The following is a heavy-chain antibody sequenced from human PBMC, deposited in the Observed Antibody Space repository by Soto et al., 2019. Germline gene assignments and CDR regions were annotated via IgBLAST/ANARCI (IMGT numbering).Heavy chain of an antibody. D-gene: IGHD3-10*01. V-gene: IGHV3-15*01. Sequence: GGSLRLSCAASGFTFSNAWMSWVRQAPGKGLEWVGRIKSKTDGGTTDYAAPVKGRFTISRDDSKNTLYLQMNSLKTEDTAVYYCTTDHRYYGSGSYYKDDYWGQGTLVTVSS. CDR2: IKSKTDGGTT. CDR1: GFTFSNAW. J-gene: IGHJ4*02. CDR3: TTDHRYYGSGSYYKDDY.